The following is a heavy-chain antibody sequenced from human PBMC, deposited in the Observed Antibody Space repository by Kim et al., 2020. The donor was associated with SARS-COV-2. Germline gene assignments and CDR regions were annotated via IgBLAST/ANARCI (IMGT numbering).Heavy chain of an antibody. CDR1: GASIINDPFY. V-gene: IGHV4-61*02. D-gene: IGHD2-2*02. J-gene: IGHJ6*02. CDR3: ARVHCTNTGCYIRGVDV. CDR2: IYTDGST. Sequence: SETLSLTCSVSGASIINDPFYWSWIRQPAGKGLEWIGRIYTDGSTNYNPSLKSRVTISIDTSKNQFSLSLTSVTAADTAVYYCARVHCTNTGCYIRGVDVWGQGTTVTVSS.